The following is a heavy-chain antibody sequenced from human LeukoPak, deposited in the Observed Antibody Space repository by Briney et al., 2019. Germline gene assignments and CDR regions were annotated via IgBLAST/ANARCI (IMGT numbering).Heavy chain of an antibody. Sequence: GAAKVSCKVSGYTLSELSMHWGPQAPGEGLGGRGGFYPEDGETIYAQKFQGRVTMTEDTSTDTAYMELSSLRSEDTAVYYCATPNRGYSYARYYYYGMDVWGQGTTVTVSS. CDR1: GYTLSELS. CDR3: ATPNRGYSYARYYYYGMDV. D-gene: IGHD5-18*01. V-gene: IGHV1-24*01. J-gene: IGHJ6*02. CDR2: FYPEDGET.